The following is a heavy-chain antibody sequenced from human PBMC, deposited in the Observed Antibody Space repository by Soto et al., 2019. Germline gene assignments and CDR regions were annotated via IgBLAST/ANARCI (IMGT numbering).Heavy chain of an antibody. CDR1: GFTFSSYA. V-gene: IGHV3-23*01. J-gene: IGHJ4*02. CDR3: AKGGDAYYPFDY. CDR2: ISGSGGST. Sequence: EVQLLESGGGLVQPGGSLRLSCAASGFTFSSYAMSWVRQAPGKGLEWVSAISGSGGSTYYADSVKGRFTISRDNSKNTLYLQMNSMTAEDTAVGYCAKGGDAYYPFDYWGLGTLVTDSS. D-gene: IGHD1-26*01.